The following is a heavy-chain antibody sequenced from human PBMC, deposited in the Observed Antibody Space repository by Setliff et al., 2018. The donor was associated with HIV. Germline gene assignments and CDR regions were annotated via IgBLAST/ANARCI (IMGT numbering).Heavy chain of an antibody. J-gene: IGHJ4*02. CDR2: IYYSGNT. CDR1: GGSIINNF. Sequence: PSETLSLNCTVYGGSIINNFWSWIRLPPGKGLEYIGYIYYSGNTDYNPSLKSRVTISVDTSRNQFSLKLSYLTAADTAVYYCARSPGVDTNMAFDYWGQGMLVTVSS. V-gene: IGHV4-59*01. D-gene: IGHD5-18*01. CDR3: ARSPGVDTNMAFDY.